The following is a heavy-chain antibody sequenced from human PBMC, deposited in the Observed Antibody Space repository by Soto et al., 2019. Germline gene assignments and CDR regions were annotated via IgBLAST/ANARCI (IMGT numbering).Heavy chain of an antibody. CDR1: GYTFTSYG. Sequence: ASLKVSCKASGYTFTSYGISWVRQAPGQGLEWMGWISAYNGNTNYAQKLQGRVTMTTDTSTSTAYMELRSLRSDDTAVYYCARDSGSIAVAAGDAFDIWGQGTMVTVSS. J-gene: IGHJ3*02. V-gene: IGHV1-18*01. CDR3: ARDSGSIAVAAGDAFDI. D-gene: IGHD6-19*01. CDR2: ISAYNGNT.